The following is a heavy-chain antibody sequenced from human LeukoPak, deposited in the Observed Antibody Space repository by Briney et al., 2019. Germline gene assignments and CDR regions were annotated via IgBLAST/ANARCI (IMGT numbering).Heavy chain of an antibody. V-gene: IGHV6-1*01. CDR1: GDSVSSNSAA. CDR3: ASDHGGGNLKGDYFDY. J-gene: IGHJ4*02. D-gene: IGHD4-23*01. CDR2: TYYRSRWYS. Sequence: SQTLSLTCAISGDSVSSNSAAWNWIRQSPSRGLEWLGRTYYRSRWYSDYAVSVQTRITINRDTSKNQFSLHLSSVTPEDSAVYYCASDHGGGNLKGDYFDYWGQGTPVTVSA.